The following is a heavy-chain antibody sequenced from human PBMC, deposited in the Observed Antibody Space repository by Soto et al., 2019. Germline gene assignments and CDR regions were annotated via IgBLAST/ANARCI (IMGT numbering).Heavy chain of an antibody. Sequence: GGSLRLSCAASGFTVSSNYMSWVRQAPGKGLEWVSVIYSGGSTYYADSVKGRFTISRDNSKNTLYLQMNSLRAEDTAVYYCATTAVAGTRQFDYWGQGTLVTVSS. CDR1: GFTVSSNY. CDR2: IYSGGST. CDR3: ATTAVAGTRQFDY. D-gene: IGHD6-19*01. V-gene: IGHV3-53*01. J-gene: IGHJ4*02.